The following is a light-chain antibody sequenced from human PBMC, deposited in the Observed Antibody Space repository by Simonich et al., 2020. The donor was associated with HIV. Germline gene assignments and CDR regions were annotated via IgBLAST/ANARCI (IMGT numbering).Light chain of an antibody. CDR1: SSDVGGYNY. J-gene: IGLJ2*01. Sequence: QSALTQPPSASGSPGQSVTISCTGTSSDVGGYNYVPWYQQHPGKAPKLMIYEVTKRPSGVPDRFSGSKSGNTASLTVSGLQAEDEADYYCSSYAGSNSVVFGGGTKLTAL. V-gene: IGLV2-8*01. CDR3: SSYAGSNSVV. CDR2: EVT.